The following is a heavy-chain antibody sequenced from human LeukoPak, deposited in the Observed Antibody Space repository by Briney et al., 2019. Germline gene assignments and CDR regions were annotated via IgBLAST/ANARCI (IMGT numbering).Heavy chain of an antibody. J-gene: IGHJ4*02. V-gene: IGHV4-61*01. CDR3: ARDGDGSGWYAFDY. CDR2: MYYLGST. D-gene: IGHD6-19*01. Sequence: SETLSLTCTVSGGPVSSGSSYWSWIRQPPGKGLEWIGSMYYLGSTNYNPSLKSRVTISIDRSQNQFSLRLTSVTAADTAVYSCARDGDGSGWYAFDYWGQGTLVTVSS. CDR1: GGPVSSGSSY.